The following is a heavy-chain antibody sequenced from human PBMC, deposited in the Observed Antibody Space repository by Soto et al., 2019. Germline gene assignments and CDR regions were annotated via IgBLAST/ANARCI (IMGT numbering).Heavy chain of an antibody. CDR1: GFTFSDYY. CDR2: ISSSGSSI. CDR3: ARDYCSGGSCYPDAFDI. J-gene: IGHJ3*02. V-gene: IGHV3-11*01. Sequence: QVQLVESGGGLVKPGGSLRLSCAASGFTFSDYYMSWIRQAPGKGLEWVSYISSSGSSIYYADSVKGRFTISRDNAKNSLDLQMNSLRAEDTAVYYCARDYCSGGSCYPDAFDIWGQGTMVTVSS. D-gene: IGHD2-15*01.